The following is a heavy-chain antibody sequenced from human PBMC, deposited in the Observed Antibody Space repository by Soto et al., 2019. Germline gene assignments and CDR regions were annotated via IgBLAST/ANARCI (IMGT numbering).Heavy chain of an antibody. CDR1: GGSINNHY. Sequence: VQLQESGPGLVKPSETLSLTCTVSGGSINNHYWSWIRQPPGQGLEWIGYIYYSGSTNYNPSLKSRVTMSVDTSKNQFSLKLSSLTAADTAIYYCARANWFFDYWGQGTLVTVSS. J-gene: IGHJ4*02. CDR2: IYYSGST. V-gene: IGHV4-59*11. CDR3: ARANWFFDY. D-gene: IGHD7-27*01.